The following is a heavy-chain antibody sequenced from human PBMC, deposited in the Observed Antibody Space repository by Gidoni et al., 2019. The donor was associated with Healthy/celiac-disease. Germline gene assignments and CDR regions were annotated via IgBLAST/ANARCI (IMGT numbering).Heavy chain of an antibody. CDR1: GFTFSSYG. CDR3: ARDQADCSGGSCYGNYYGMDV. V-gene: IGHV3-33*01. CDR2: IWYDGSNK. D-gene: IGHD2-15*01. Sequence: QVQLVESGGGVVQPGRSLRLSCAASGFTFSSYGMHWVRQAPGKGLEWVAVIWYDGSNKDYADSVKGRFTISRDNSKNTLYLQMNSLRAEDTAVYYCARDQADCSGGSCYGNYYGMDVWGQGTTVTVSS. J-gene: IGHJ6*02.